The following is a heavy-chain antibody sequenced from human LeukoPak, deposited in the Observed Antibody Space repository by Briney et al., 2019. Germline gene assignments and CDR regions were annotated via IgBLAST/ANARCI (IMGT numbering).Heavy chain of an antibody. J-gene: IGHJ4*02. CDR3: XXXXXXXWPQVGGDYFDY. CDR2: ISGSGGST. CDR1: GFTFGSYA. Sequence: GGSLRLSCAASGFTFGSYAMSWVRQAPGKGLEWVSVISGSGGSTYYADSVKGRFTISRDNSKNTLYLQMNSLRAEDTAVYYXXXXXXXXWPQVGGDYFDYWGQGTLVTVSS. V-gene: IGHV3-23*01. D-gene: IGHD1-26*01.